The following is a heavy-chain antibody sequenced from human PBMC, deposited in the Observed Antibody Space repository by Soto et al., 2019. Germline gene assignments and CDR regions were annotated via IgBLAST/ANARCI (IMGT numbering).Heavy chain of an antibody. CDR2: IVVGSGNT. V-gene: IGHV1-58*02. D-gene: IGHD3-9*01. CDR1: GFTFTSSA. J-gene: IGHJ6*02. Sequence: SVKVSCKASGFTFTSSAMQWVRQARGQRLEWIGWIVVGSGNTNYAQKFQERVTITRDMSTSTAYMELSSLRSEDTAVYYCAAALRYFDWLSLSSDYYYYGMDVWGQGTTVTVSS. CDR3: AAALRYFDWLSLSSDYYYYGMDV.